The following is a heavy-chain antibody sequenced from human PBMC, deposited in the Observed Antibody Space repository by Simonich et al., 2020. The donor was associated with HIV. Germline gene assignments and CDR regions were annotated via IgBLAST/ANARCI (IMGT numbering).Heavy chain of an antibody. D-gene: IGHD3-16*01. CDR1: GFTFSSYA. Sequence: QVQLVESGGGVVQPGRSLRLSCAASGFTFSSYAMHWVRQAPGKGLEWVAVISYNGSNKYYADSVKGRFTSPRDNSKNTLYLQMNSRRAEDTAVYYCASGGSISSVWADDYWGQGTLVTVSS. J-gene: IGHJ4*02. V-gene: IGHV3-30*07. CDR3: ASGGSISSVWADDY. CDR2: ISYNGSNK.